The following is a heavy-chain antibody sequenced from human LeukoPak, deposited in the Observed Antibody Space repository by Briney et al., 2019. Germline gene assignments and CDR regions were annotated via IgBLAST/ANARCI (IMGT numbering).Heavy chain of an antibody. CDR2: ISWNSGVI. Sequence: GGSLRLSCAASGLKFGDYAMACVREAPGQGLERASGISWNSGVIDYADSVKGRFTISRDNAKNSLFLQMNSLRVEDTALYYCAKVRPPGSYYNLAIEYWGQGTLVTVSS. J-gene: IGHJ4*02. CDR3: AKVRPPGSYYNLAIEY. V-gene: IGHV3-9*01. CDR1: GLKFGDYA. D-gene: IGHD3-10*01.